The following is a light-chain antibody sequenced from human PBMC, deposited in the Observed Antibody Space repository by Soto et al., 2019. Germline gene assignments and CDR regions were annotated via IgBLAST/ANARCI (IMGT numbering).Light chain of an antibody. CDR1: SSDVGRYNY. V-gene: IGLV2-14*01. J-gene: IGLJ1*01. Sequence: QSALTQPASMSGSPGQSITISCTGSSSDVGRYNYVSWYQQHPGKAPKLVISEVSNRPSGVSDRFSGSKSGNTASLTISGLQSEDEADYYCSSYTSTSSTLYVFGTGTKLTVL. CDR2: EVS. CDR3: SSYTSTSSTLYV.